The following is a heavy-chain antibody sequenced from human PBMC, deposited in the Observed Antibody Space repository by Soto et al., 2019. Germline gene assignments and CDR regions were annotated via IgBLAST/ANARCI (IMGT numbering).Heavy chain of an antibody. CDR3: AREIQLWSYGFDY. D-gene: IGHD5-18*01. Sequence: SETLSLTCTVSGGSISSSSYYWGWIRQPPGKGLEWIGSIYYSGSTYYNPSLKSRVTISVDTSKNQFSLRLSSVTAADTAVYYCAREIQLWSYGFDYWGQGTLVTVSS. V-gene: IGHV4-39*02. J-gene: IGHJ4*02. CDR2: IYYSGST. CDR1: GGSISSSSYY.